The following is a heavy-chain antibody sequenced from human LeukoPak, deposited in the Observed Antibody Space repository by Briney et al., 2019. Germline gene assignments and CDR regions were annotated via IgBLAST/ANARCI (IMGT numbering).Heavy chain of an antibody. J-gene: IGHJ4*02. D-gene: IGHD6-19*01. Sequence: ASVKVSCKASGYTFTSYGISWVRQAPGQGLEWMGWISVYNGNTNYAQKLQGRVTMTTDTSTSTAYMELRSLRAEDTAVYYCARVIRRGGQWLVLDYWGQGTLVTVSS. CDR2: ISVYNGNT. CDR3: ARVIRRGGQWLVLDY. V-gene: IGHV1-18*01. CDR1: GYTFTSYG.